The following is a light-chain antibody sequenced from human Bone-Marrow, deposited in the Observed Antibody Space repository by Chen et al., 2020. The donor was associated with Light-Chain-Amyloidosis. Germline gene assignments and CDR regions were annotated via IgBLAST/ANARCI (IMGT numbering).Light chain of an antibody. CDR2: DDS. Sequence: SYVLTHPSSVSVAPGQTATTACGGNNIGSTSVHWYQQTPGQAPPLVVYDDSDRPSEIPERLSGSNSGNTATLPISRVEAGDEADYYCQVWDRSSDRPVFGGGTKLTVL. CDR1: NIGSTS. V-gene: IGLV3-21*02. J-gene: IGLJ3*02. CDR3: QVWDRSSDRPV.